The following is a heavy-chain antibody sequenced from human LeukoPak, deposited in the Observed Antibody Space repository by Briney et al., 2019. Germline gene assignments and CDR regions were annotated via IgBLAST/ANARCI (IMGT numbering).Heavy chain of an antibody. V-gene: IGHV3-15*01. D-gene: IGHD3-9*01. J-gene: IGHJ4*02. CDR3: TTARTDVLRYFDWLLPFDY. Sequence: GGSLRLSCAASGFTFSNAWMSWVRQAPGKGLEWVGRIKSKTDGGTTDYAAPVKGRFTISRDDSKNTLYLRMNSLKTKDTAVYYCTTARTDVLRYFDWLLPFDYWGQGTLVTVSS. CDR1: GFTFSNAW. CDR2: IKSKTDGGTT.